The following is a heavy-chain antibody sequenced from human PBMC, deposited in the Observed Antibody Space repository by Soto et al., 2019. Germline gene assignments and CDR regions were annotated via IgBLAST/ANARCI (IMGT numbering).Heavy chain of an antibody. CDR3: AKSGSSGWYGWFDP. V-gene: IGHV2-5*01. Sequence: SGPTLVNPTQTLTLTCIFSGFSLRTSGVGVGWIRQPPGKALEWLGFIYWNDDKRYSPSLKSRLTITKDTSKNQVVLTMTNMDPVDTATYYCAKSGSSGWYGWFDPWGQGALVTVSS. CDR2: IYWNDDK. J-gene: IGHJ5*02. D-gene: IGHD6-19*01. CDR1: GFSLRTSGVG.